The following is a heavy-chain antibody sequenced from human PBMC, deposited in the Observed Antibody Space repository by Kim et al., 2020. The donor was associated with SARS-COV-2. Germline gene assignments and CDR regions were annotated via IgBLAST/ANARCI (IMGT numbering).Heavy chain of an antibody. D-gene: IGHD2-2*01. CDR3: ATPLQDCSSTSCYDT. V-gene: IGHV1-24*01. J-gene: IGHJ5*02. Sequence: ASVKVSCKVSGYTLTELSMHWVRQAPGKGLEWMGGFDPEDGETIYAQKFQGRVTMTEDTSTDTAYMELSSLRSEDTAVYYCATPLQDCSSTSCYDTWGQGTLVTVSS. CDR2: FDPEDGET. CDR1: GYTLTELS.